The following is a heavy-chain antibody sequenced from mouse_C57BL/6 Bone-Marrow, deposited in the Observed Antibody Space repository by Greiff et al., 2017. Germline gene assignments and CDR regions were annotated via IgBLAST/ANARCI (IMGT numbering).Heavy chain of an antibody. CDR3: AKMGAY. CDR1: GFTFSDYG. CDR2: ISSGSSTI. J-gene: IGHJ3*01. V-gene: IGHV5-17*01. Sequence: DVQLVESGGGLVKPGGSLKLSCAASGFTFSDYGMHWVRQAPEQGLEWVAYISSGSSTIYYADTVKGRFTISSDNAKNTLFLQMTSLRSEGTAMFYCAKMGAYWGQGTLVTVSA.